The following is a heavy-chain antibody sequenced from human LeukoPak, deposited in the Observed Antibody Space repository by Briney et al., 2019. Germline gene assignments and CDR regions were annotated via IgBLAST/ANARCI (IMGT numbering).Heavy chain of an antibody. Sequence: PGGSLRLSCAASGFTFSSYAMPWVRQAPGKGLEWVAVISYDGSNKYYADSVKGRFTISRDSSKNTLYLQTNSLRAEDTAVYYCAKAKEMADSGGVLGYWGQGTLVTVSS. CDR3: AKAKEMADSGGVLGY. CDR2: ISYDGSNK. D-gene: IGHD2-8*01. V-gene: IGHV3-30*18. CDR1: GFTFSSYA. J-gene: IGHJ4*02.